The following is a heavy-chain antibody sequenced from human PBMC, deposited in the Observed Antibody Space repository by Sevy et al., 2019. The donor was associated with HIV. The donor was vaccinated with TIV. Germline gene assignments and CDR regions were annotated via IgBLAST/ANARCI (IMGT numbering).Heavy chain of an antibody. J-gene: IGHJ4*02. Sequence: GGSLRLSCVASGFTFETQWMHWVRRAPGKGLEWVSRINIDGKNVAYAESVKGRFTISRDNAKNTLYLQMHSLRVEDTAIYFCVRGEGGLWGQGVQVTVSS. D-gene: IGHD3-10*01. CDR1: GFTFETQW. V-gene: IGHV3-74*01. CDR3: VRGEGGL. CDR2: INIDGKNV.